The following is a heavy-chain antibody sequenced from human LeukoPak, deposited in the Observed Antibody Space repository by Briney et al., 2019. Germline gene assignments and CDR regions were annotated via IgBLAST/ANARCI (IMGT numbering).Heavy chain of an antibody. V-gene: IGHV3-30*04. J-gene: IGHJ4*02. CDR3: ARDYDILTGYRGYFDY. Sequence: GRSLRLSCAASGFTFSSYAMHWVRQAPGKGLEWVAVISYDGSNKYYAGSVKGRFTISRDNSKNTLYLQMNSLRAEDTAVYYCARDYDILTGYRGYFDYWGQGTLVTVSS. CDR2: ISYDGSNK. CDR1: GFTFSSYA. D-gene: IGHD3-9*01.